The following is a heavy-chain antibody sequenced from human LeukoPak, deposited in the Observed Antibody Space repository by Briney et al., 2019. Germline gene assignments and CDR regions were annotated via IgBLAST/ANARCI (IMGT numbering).Heavy chain of an antibody. V-gene: IGHV4-39*01. CDR3: ARPAYRGSYYDAFDI. Sequence: SETLSLTCTASGGSISSNYWCWIRQPPGKGLEWIGSIYYSGSTYYNPSLKSRVTISVDTSKNKFSLKLNSVTAADTAVYYCARPAYRGSYYDAFDIWGQGTMVTVSS. CDR1: GGSISSNY. J-gene: IGHJ3*02. D-gene: IGHD1-26*01. CDR2: IYYSGST.